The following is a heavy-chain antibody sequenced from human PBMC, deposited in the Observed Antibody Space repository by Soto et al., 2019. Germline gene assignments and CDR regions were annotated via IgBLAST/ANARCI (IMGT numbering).Heavy chain of an antibody. V-gene: IGHV1-18*01. Sequence: VASVKVSCKASGYTFTSYGISWVRQAPGQGLEWMGWISAYNGNTNYAQKLQGRVTMTTDTSTSTAYMELRSLRSDDTAVYYCARVVDTAMVTHTYYFDYWGQGTLVTVSS. CDR2: ISAYNGNT. D-gene: IGHD5-18*01. J-gene: IGHJ4*02. CDR3: ARVVDTAMVTHTYYFDY. CDR1: GYTFTSYG.